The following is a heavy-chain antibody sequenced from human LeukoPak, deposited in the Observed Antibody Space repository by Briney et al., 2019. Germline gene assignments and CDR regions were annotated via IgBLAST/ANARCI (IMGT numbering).Heavy chain of an antibody. V-gene: IGHV1-24*01. Sequence: ASVKVSCKVSGYTLTELSMHWVRQAPGKGLEWMGGFDPEDGETIYAQKFQGRVTMTEDTSTDTAYMELSSLRSEYTAVYYCATDRTESTIFGVVNWFDPWGQGTLVTVSS. CDR1: GYTLTELS. D-gene: IGHD3-3*01. CDR2: FDPEDGET. J-gene: IGHJ5*02. CDR3: ATDRTESTIFGVVNWFDP.